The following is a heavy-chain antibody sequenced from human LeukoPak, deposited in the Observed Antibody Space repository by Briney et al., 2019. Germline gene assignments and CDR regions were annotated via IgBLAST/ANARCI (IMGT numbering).Heavy chain of an antibody. Sequence: PGGSLRLSCAASGFTFSSYWMSWVRQAPGKGLEWVANIKQDGSEKYYVDSVKGRFTISRDNAKNSLYLQMNSLGAEDTALYYCVRHKVGGSYSYYFDYWGQGTLVTVSS. CDR1: GFTFSSYW. V-gene: IGHV3-7*03. CDR2: IKQDGSEK. CDR3: VRHKVGGSYSYYFDY. D-gene: IGHD1-26*01. J-gene: IGHJ4*02.